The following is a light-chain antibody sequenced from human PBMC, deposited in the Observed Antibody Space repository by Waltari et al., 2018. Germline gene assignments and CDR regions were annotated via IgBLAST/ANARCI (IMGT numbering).Light chain of an antibody. CDR3: QQNSNWPQT. V-gene: IGKV3D-15*01. J-gene: IGKJ1*01. Sequence: EIVMTQSPATLSLSPGERDTLSCRASQSVSSSLAWYQQKPGQAPRLLIYDASSRATGIPDRFSGSGSGTEFTLTISSLEPEDVAVYYCQQNSNWPQTFGQGTKVEIK. CDR2: DAS. CDR1: QSVSSS.